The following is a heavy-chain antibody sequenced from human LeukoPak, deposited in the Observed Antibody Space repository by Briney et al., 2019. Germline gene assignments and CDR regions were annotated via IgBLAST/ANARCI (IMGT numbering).Heavy chain of an antibody. CDR3: ARDHFVDSSGWYWNWFDP. CDR1: GGSISSYY. J-gene: IGHJ5*02. D-gene: IGHD6-19*01. CDR2: IYYSGST. Sequence: PSETLSLTCTVSGGSISSYYWSWIRQPPGKGLEWIGYIYYSGSTNYNPSLKSRVTISVDTSKNQFSLKLSSVTAADTAVYYCARDHFVDSSGWYWNWFDPWGQGTLVTVSS. V-gene: IGHV4-59*12.